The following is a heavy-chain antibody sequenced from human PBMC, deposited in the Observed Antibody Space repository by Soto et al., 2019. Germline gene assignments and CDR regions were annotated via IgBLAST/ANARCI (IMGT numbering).Heavy chain of an antibody. CDR3: ASSAGLDHLLNYSGLNV. J-gene: IGHJ6*02. Sequence: QVLLVQSSAEVKKPGSSVKVSCKASGGTFTSTAFSWVRQAPGQGLEWMGGIIPVLGTPNYAQKFQARLTVTADASTTTVHMELSSLRSDDTAVYYCASSAGLDHLLNYSGLNVWGQGTTVTV. CDR1: GGTFTSTA. V-gene: IGHV1-69*01. CDR2: IIPVLGTP. D-gene: IGHD6-13*01.